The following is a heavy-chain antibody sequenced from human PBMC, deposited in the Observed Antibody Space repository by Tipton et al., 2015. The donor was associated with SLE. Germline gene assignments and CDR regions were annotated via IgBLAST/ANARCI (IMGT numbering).Heavy chain of an antibody. V-gene: IGHV4-38-2*01. J-gene: IGHJ3*02. Sequence: TLSLTCAVSGYSISSGYYWGWIRQPPGKGLEWIGSIYHSGSTYYNPSLKSRVTISVDTSKNQFSLKLSSVTAADTAVYYCARGRGSGWFHIWGQGTMVTVSS. CDR3: ARGRGSGWFHI. CDR1: GYSISSGYY. D-gene: IGHD6-19*01. CDR2: IYHSGST.